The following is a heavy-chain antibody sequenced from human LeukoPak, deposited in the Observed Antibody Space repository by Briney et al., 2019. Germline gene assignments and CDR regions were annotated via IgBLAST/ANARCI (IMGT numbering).Heavy chain of an antibody. J-gene: IGHJ3*02. Sequence: GGSLRLSCAASGFTVSTNYMSWVRQAPGKGLEWVSVIYSGGSTYYADSVKGRFTISRDNSKNMLYLQMNSLRAEDTAVYYCARDLSMDDAFDIWGQGTMVTVSS. D-gene: IGHD3-10*01. CDR1: GFTVSTNY. V-gene: IGHV3-66*01. CDR2: IYSGGST. CDR3: ARDLSMDDAFDI.